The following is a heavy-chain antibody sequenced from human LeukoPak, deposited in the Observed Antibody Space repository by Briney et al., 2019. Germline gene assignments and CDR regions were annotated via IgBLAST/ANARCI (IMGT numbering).Heavy chain of an antibody. Sequence: GGSLRLSCAASGFTFDDYAMHWVRQAPGKGLEWVSGISWNSGSIGYADSVKGRFTISRDNAKNSLYLQMNSLRAEDTAVYYCARVVTSLPLFVIDYWGQGTLVTVSS. D-gene: IGHD2-2*01. J-gene: IGHJ4*02. CDR2: ISWNSGSI. CDR1: GFTFDDYA. CDR3: ARVVTSLPLFVIDY. V-gene: IGHV3-9*01.